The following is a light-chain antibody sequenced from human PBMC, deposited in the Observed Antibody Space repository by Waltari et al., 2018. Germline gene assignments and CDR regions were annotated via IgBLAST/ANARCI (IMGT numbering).Light chain of an antibody. V-gene: IGLV3-25*03. CDR3: QSSDTLTSWV. CDR1: ALAQQY. J-gene: IGLJ3*02. CDR2: KDS. Sequence: SSELTPPPSESVSPGHTARITCSGDALAQQYSYWYKQKSGQAPVLAIYKDSKRPSGIPGRFSGSSAGTTVTLTIRGVQTEDEADYYCQSSDTLTSWVFGGGTKLTVL.